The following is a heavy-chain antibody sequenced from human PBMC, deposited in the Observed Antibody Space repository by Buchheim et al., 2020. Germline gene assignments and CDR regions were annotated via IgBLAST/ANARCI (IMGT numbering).Heavy chain of an antibody. J-gene: IGHJ4*02. CDR3: ARDRQRYGGRYLNDY. D-gene: IGHD1-26*01. Sequence: EVQLVESGGGLVQPGGSLRLSCAASRFTFSDYWMSWVRQAPGKGLEWVANIREDGSEKYYVDFVKGRFTISRDNAKNSLYLQMNSLRAEDTAVYYCARDRQRYGGRYLNDYWGQGTL. V-gene: IGHV3-7*01. CDR2: IREDGSEK. CDR1: RFTFSDYW.